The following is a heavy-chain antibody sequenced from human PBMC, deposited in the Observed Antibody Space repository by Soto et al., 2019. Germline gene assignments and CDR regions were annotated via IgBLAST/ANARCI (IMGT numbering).Heavy chain of an antibody. J-gene: IGHJ6*02. CDR1: GFPFSSYA. D-gene: IGHD3-3*01. Sequence: RSLRLSCSASGFPFSSYAMHWVRKAPGKGLEWVAVISYDGSNKYYADSVKGRFTISRDNSKNTLYLQINSLRAEDTAVYYCARDGVRITIFGVVTPYYYYGMDVWGQGTTVTVSS. CDR3: ARDGVRITIFGVVTPYYYYGMDV. V-gene: IGHV3-30-3*01. CDR2: ISYDGSNK.